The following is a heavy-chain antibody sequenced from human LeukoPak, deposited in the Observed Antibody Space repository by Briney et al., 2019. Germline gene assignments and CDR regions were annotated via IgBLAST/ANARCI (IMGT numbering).Heavy chain of an antibody. CDR1: GFTFSDYY. J-gene: IGHJ5*02. V-gene: IGHV3-11*06. CDR2: ISSSSSSYT. Sequence: GGSLRLSCAASGFTFSDYYMSWIRQAPGKGLEWVPYISSSSSSYTNYADSVKGRFTISRDNAKNSLYLQMNSLRAEDTAVYYCARDPTMVRVSDTINWFDPWGQGTLVTVSS. CDR3: ARDPTMVRVSDTINWFDP. D-gene: IGHD3-10*01.